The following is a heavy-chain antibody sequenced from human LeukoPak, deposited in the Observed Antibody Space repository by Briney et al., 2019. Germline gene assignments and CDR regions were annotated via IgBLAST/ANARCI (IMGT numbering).Heavy chain of an antibody. Sequence: GASVKVCCKTSGYTFTSYHINWVRQATGQGLEWMGWMNPYSGDRGYAQKFQGRVSITSDTSIGTAYMELSSLRSDDTAVYFCARTTSLTASGYDYWGQGTLVTVSS. V-gene: IGHV1-8*03. CDR1: GYTFTSYH. CDR3: ARTTSLTASGYDY. D-gene: IGHD4-17*01. J-gene: IGHJ4*02. CDR2: MNPYSGDR.